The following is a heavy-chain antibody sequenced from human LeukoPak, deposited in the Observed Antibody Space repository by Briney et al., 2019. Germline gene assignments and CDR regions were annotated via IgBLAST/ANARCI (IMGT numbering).Heavy chain of an antibody. J-gene: IGHJ6*03. D-gene: IGHD6-19*01. Sequence: GRSLRLSCAASGFTFSSYAMHWVRQAPGKGLEWVAVISYDGSNKYYADSVKGRFTISRDNSKNTLYLQMNSLRAEDTAVYYCAKESGYSSGWYKLLDYYYYMDVWGKGTTVTVSS. CDR2: ISYDGSNK. V-gene: IGHV3-30*04. CDR1: GFTFSSYA. CDR3: AKESGYSSGWYKLLDYYYYMDV.